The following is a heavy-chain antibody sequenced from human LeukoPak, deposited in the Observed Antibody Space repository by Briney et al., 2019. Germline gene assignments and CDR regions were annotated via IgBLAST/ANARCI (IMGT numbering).Heavy chain of an antibody. D-gene: IGHD3-16*01. CDR3: ARDSAFADF. V-gene: IGHV1-3*01. CDR1: GYTLTTYS. CDR2: VNVGNGNT. Sequence: GASVKVSCKASGYTLTTYSMHWVRQAPGQRLEWMGWVNVGNGNTKYSQKFQGRVTITRDTSASTGYMELSSLKSEDTAVYYCARDSAFADFWGQGTLVTVSS. J-gene: IGHJ4*02.